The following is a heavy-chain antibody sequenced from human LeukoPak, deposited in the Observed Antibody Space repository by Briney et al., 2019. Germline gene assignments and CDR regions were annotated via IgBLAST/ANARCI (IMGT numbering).Heavy chain of an antibody. CDR3: ARDRGYSYGYGDRYFDY. D-gene: IGHD5-18*01. CDR2: IWYDGSNK. CDR1: GFTFSSYG. Sequence: GGSLRLSCAASGFTFSSYGMHWVRQAPGKGLEWVAVIWYDGSNKYYADSVKGRFTISRDNSKNTLYLQMNSLRAEDTAVYYCARDRGYSYGYGDRYFDYWGQGTLVTVSS. J-gene: IGHJ4*02. V-gene: IGHV3-33*01.